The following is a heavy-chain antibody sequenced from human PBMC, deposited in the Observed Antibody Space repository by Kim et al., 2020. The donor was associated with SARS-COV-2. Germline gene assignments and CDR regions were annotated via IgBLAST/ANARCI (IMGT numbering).Heavy chain of an antibody. J-gene: IGHJ4*02. CDR3: ATLLTMVQGVIPKPFDY. CDR2: IYYSGST. Sequence: SETLSLTCTVSGGSISSSSYYWGWIRQPPGKGLEWIGSIYYSGSTYYNPSLKSRVTISVDTSKNQFSLKLSSVTAADTAVYYCATLLTMVQGVIPKPFDYWGQGTLVTVSS. CDR1: GGSISSSSYY. D-gene: IGHD3-10*01. V-gene: IGHV4-39*01.